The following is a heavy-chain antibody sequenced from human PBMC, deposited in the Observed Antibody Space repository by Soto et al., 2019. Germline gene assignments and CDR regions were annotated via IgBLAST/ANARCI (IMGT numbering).Heavy chain of an antibody. V-gene: IGHV4-59*01. CDR1: GGSISSYY. CDR3: ARLTLDTAMVFDY. D-gene: IGHD5-18*01. CDR2: IYYSGST. Sequence: SETLSLTCTVSGGSISSYYWSWIRQPPGKGLEWIGYIYYSGSTNYNPSLKSRVTISVDTSKNQFSLKLSSVTAADTAVYYCARLTLDTAMVFDYWGQGTLVTVSS. J-gene: IGHJ4*02.